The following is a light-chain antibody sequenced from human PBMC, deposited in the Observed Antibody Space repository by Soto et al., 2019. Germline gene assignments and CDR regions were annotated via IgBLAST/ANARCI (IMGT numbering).Light chain of an antibody. CDR1: QDINNY. CDR2: DAS. J-gene: IGKJ4*01. V-gene: IGKV1-33*01. Sequence: DIPLTQSPPSQSASVGDRVTITCQASQDINNYLNWYQQKPGKAPKRLIYDASTLETGVPSRFSGSGSGTDFTFTISRLQPEDFATYYCQQYDNLPLTFGGGTKVEIK. CDR3: QQYDNLPLT.